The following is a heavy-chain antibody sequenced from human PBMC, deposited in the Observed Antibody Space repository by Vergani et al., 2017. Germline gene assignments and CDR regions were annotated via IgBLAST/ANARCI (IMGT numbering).Heavy chain of an antibody. Sequence: EVQLVESGGGLVKPGGSLRLSCAASGFTFSSYSMNWVRQAPGKGLEWVSSISSVSSYIYYADSVKGRFTISRDNAKNSLYLQMNCLRAEDTAVYYCARGVEELRWFGEVWDYWGQGTMVTVSS. CDR1: GFTFSSYS. D-gene: IGHD3-10*01. V-gene: IGHV3-21*01. CDR2: ISSVSSYI. J-gene: IGHJ4*02. CDR3: ARGVEELRWFGEVWDY.